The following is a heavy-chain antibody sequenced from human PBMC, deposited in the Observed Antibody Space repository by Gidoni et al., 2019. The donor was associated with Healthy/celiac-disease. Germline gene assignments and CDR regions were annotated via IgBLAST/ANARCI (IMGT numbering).Heavy chain of an antibody. V-gene: IGHV3-23*01. D-gene: IGHD4-17*01. CDR2: ISGSGGST. Sequence: EVQLLESGGGLVQPGGSLSLSCAASGFTFSSYAMSWVRQAPGKGLEWVSAISGSGGSTYYADSVKGRFTISRDNSKNTLYLQMNSLRAEDTAVYYCANFYGDYGGSFDYWGQGTLVTVSS. J-gene: IGHJ4*02. CDR3: ANFYGDYGGSFDY. CDR1: GFTFSSYA.